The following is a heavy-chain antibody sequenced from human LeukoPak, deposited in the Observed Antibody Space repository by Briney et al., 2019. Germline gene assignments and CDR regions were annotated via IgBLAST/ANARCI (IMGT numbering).Heavy chain of an antibody. CDR2: INTNTGNP. CDR3: ASDPLLRAFDI. V-gene: IGHV7-4-1*02. CDR1: GYTFTNFG. D-gene: IGHD1-26*01. Sequence: GASVKVSCKASGYTFTNFGINWVRQAPGQGLEWVGWINTNTGNPSYVQGFAGRFVFSLDTSVNTAYLQINSLKAEDTAVYYCASDPLLRAFDIWGQGTMVTVSS. J-gene: IGHJ3*02.